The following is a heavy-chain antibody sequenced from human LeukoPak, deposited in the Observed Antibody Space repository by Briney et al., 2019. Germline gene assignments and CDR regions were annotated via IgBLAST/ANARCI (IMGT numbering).Heavy chain of an antibody. V-gene: IGHV4-39*01. D-gene: IGHD6-19*01. CDR3: ARTSSGYAGAWLDS. J-gene: IGHJ5*01. CDR1: RGSIRTADYY. CDR2: IYFSGSP. Sequence: SETMSLTCTAYRGSIRTADYYCAWVRQPPGEGLEWLGSIYFSGSPHFNPSLKSRVAVSIVTSKNQFSLKVTSVNASDSAVYFGARTSSGYAGAWLDSWGQGTLVTVSA.